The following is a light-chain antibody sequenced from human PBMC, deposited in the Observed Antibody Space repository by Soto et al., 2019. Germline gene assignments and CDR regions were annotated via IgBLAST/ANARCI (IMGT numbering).Light chain of an antibody. J-gene: IGLJ2*01. Sequence: QSVLTQPPSVSGAPGQRVIISCTGSSSNIGAGFDVHWYQQLPGAAPKLLIYGNNNRPSGVPDRFSGSRSGTSASLAITGLQADDEADYYCQSSDNSLSAPVLFGGGTKLTVL. CDR3: QSSDNSLSAPVL. CDR1: SSNIGAGFD. V-gene: IGLV1-40*01. CDR2: GNN.